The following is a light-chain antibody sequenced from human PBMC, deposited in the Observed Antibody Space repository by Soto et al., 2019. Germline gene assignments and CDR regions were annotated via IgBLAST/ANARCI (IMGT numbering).Light chain of an antibody. CDR2: NNN. CDR3: ASWDGTLEGPV. CDR1: SYNIGSNT. J-gene: IGLJ3*02. V-gene: IGLV1-44*01. Sequence: QAVVTQPPSVSETPGQRVTISCSGSSYNIGSNTANWYQQLPGTAPRLLIYNNNQRPSGVPDRFSGSKSGTSASLAITGLQSGDEAHYYCASWDGTLEGPVFGGGTKLTVL.